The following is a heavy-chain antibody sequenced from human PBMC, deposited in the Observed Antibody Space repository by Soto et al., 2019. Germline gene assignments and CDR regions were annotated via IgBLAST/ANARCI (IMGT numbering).Heavy chain of an antibody. CDR1: GFTFSTYG. CDR2: ISYDGNNK. J-gene: IGHJ6*02. CDR3: AKTDRKLPLWFTIGDV. Sequence: GGSLRLSCAASGFTFSTYGMHWVRQAPGKGLEWVAVISYDGNNKHYADSVKGRFIISRDNSKNTLYLQMSRLKAEDTAVYYCAKTDRKLPLWFTIGDVWGLGTTVTVS. V-gene: IGHV3-30*18. D-gene: IGHD3-10*01.